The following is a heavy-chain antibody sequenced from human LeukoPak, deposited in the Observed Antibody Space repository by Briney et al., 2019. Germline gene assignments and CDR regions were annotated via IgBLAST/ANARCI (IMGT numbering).Heavy chain of an antibody. V-gene: IGHV3-74*01. CDR2: INSDGSST. D-gene: IGHD6-6*01. J-gene: IGHJ4*02. CDR3: ARAGAIAAHDY. Sequence: PGGSLRLSCAASGFTFSSYWTHWVRQAPGKGLVWVSRINSDGSSTSYADSVKGRFTISRDNAKNTLYLQMNSLRAEDTAVYYCARAGAIAAHDYWGQGTLVTVSS. CDR1: GFTFSSYW.